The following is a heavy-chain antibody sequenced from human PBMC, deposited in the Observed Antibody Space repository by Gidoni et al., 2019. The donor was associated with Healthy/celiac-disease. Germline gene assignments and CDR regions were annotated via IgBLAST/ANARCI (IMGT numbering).Heavy chain of an antibody. CDR2: IYYSGST. J-gene: IGHJ1*01. D-gene: IGHD4-17*01. V-gene: IGHV4-31*03. CDR3: ARAPTPRGTVTTEYFQH. CDR1: GGSISRGGYY. Sequence: QVQLQESGPGLVKPSQTLSLTCTVSGGSISRGGYYWSWIRQTPGKGLEWIGYIYYSGSTYYNPSLKSRVTISVDTSKNQFSLKLSSVTAADTAVYYCARAPTPRGTVTTEYFQHWGQGTLVTVSS.